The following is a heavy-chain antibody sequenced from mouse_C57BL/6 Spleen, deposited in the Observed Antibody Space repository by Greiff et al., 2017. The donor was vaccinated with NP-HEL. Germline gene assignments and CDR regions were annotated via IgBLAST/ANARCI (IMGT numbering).Heavy chain of an antibody. CDR2: IWTGGGT. D-gene: IGHD1-1*01. CDR1: GFSLTSYA. Sequence: QVQLKQSGPGLVAPSQSLSITCTVSGFSLTSYAISWVRQPPGKGLEWLGVIWTGGGTNYNSALKSRLSISKDNAKSQVFLKMNSLQTDDTARYYCARNNFTVVAYYFDYWGQGTTLTVSS. J-gene: IGHJ2*01. CDR3: ARNNFTVVAYYFDY. V-gene: IGHV2-9-1*01.